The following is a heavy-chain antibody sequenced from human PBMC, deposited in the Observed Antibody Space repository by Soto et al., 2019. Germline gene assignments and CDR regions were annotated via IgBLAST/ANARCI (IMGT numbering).Heavy chain of an antibody. D-gene: IGHD6-6*01. CDR3: ARDREYSSLSGWFDP. V-gene: IGHV3-30-3*01. CDR2: MSYDGSNK. J-gene: IGHJ5*02. CDR1: GFTFSSYA. Sequence: QVQLVESGGGVVQPGRSLRLSCAASGFTFSSYAMHWVRQAPGKGLEWVAVMSYDGSNKYYADSVKGRFTISRDNSKNTLYLQMNSLRAEDTAVYYCARDREYSSLSGWFDPWGQGTLVTVSS.